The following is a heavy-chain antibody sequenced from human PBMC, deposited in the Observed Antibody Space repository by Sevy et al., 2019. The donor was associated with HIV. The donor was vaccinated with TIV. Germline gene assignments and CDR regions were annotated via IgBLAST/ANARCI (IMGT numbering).Heavy chain of an antibody. V-gene: IGHV3-48*03. CDR3: AREVPASTAAGRHFDY. Sequence: GGSLRLSCAASGFTFTSYEMNWVRQAPGKGLEWLSYISNSGSTIYYSDSTRGRFTISRDNAKNTMYLQMSRLRAEDTAVDEYAREVPASTAAGRHFDYWGQGTLVTVSS. D-gene: IGHD2-2*01. CDR1: GFTFTSYE. J-gene: IGHJ4*02. CDR2: ISNSGSTI.